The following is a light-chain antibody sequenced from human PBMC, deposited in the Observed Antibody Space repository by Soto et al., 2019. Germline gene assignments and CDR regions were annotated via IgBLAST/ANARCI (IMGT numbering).Light chain of an antibody. J-gene: IGLJ2*01. V-gene: IGLV2-23*01. Sequence: QSALTQPASVSGCPGQSITISCTGTSSDVGSYNLVSWYQQHPGKAPKLMIYEGSKRPSGVSNRFSGSKSGNTASLTISGLQAEDEANYYCCSYAGSSKVFGGGTQLTVL. CDR3: CSYAGSSKV. CDR2: EGS. CDR1: SSDVGSYNL.